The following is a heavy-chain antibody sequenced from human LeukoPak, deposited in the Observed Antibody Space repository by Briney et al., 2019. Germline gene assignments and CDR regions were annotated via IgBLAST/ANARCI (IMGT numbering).Heavy chain of an antibody. CDR1: GLTFSIYA. CDR3: AKSTVTFNYYYYGMDV. Sequence: GGSLRLSCAASGLTFSIYAMSWVRQAPGKGLEWVSAISGSGGSTYYADSVKGRFTISKDNSKNTLYLQMNSLRAEDTAVYYCAKSTVTFNYYYYGMDVWGQGTTVTVSS. CDR2: ISGSGGST. D-gene: IGHD3-16*01. V-gene: IGHV3-23*01. J-gene: IGHJ6*02.